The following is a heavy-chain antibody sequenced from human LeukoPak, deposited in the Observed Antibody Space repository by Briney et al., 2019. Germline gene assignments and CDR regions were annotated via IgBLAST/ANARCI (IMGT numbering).Heavy chain of an antibody. Sequence: ASVKVSCKASGYTFTNYGISWVRQAPGQGLEWMGWISAYNGNTNYAQKLQGRVTMTTDTSTSTAYMELRSLRSDDTAVYYCARWAIAVAGYWYFDLWGRGTLVTVSS. CDR2: ISAYNGNT. CDR3: ARWAIAVAGYWYFDL. V-gene: IGHV1-18*01. CDR1: GYTFTNYG. D-gene: IGHD6-19*01. J-gene: IGHJ2*01.